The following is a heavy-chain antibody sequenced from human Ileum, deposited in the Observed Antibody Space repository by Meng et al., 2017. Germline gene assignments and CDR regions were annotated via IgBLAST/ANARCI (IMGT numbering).Heavy chain of an antibody. Sequence: GESLKISCEASGFAFSSHWMSWVRQAPGKGLEWVANILQDGSEKYYVDSVKGRFTISRDNARNSLYLEMNSLRAEDTAVYSCARGYCFDGKCYGGGFDYWGQGTLVTVSS. V-gene: IGHV3-7*01. D-gene: IGHD2-15*01. CDR3: ARGYCFDGKCYGGGFDY. J-gene: IGHJ4*02. CDR2: ILQDGSEK. CDR1: GFAFSSHW.